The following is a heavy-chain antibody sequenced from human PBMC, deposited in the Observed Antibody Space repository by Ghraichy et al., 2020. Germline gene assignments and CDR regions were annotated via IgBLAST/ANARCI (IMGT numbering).Heavy chain of an antibody. CDR3: ARDRADYGDYGA. J-gene: IGHJ4*02. V-gene: IGHV3-53*01. Sequence: LSLTCAASGFTVSSNYMSWVRQAPGKGLEWVSIIYSGDNTYYADSVRGRFTISRDNSKNTLYLQMNSLRAEDTAVYYCARDRADYGDYGAWGQGTLVTVSS. CDR2: IYSGDNT. CDR1: GFTVSSNY. D-gene: IGHD4-17*01.